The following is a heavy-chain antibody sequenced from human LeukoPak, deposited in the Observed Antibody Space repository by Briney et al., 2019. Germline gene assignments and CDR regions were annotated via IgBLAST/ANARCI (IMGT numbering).Heavy chain of an antibody. D-gene: IGHD2-2*01. CDR1: GFTFTNYG. J-gene: IGHJ6*03. CDR3: VREGEEVPADMGVYYFYYMDV. V-gene: IGHV3-21*01. CDR2: TPGSDNNYI. Sequence: GEFLRLSCSTSGFTFTNYGINWIRQAPGKGLEWVSSTPGSDNNYIWYADSVRGRFTISRDVARNTLYLQMNSLRAEDTAMYYCVREGEEVPADMGVYYFYYMDVWGKGTTVTVSS.